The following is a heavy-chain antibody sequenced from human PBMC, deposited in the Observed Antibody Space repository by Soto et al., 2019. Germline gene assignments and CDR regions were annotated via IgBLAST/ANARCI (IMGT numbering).Heavy chain of an antibody. CDR3: ALLYYFDYYGMDV. Sequence: GGSLRLSCAASGFTFSNYWMTWVRQAPGKGLEWVAAISGSGGSKYYADSVKGRFTISRDNSKNTLYLQMNSLRAEDTAVYYCALLYYFDYYGMDVWGQGTTVTVSS. CDR2: ISGSGGSK. V-gene: IGHV3-23*01. CDR1: GFTFSNYW. D-gene: IGHD2-8*02. J-gene: IGHJ6*02.